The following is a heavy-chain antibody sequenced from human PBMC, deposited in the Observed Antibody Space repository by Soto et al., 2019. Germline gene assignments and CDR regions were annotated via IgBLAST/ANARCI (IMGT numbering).Heavy chain of an antibody. CDR2: INHSGST. CDR3: ARGKRGGAGMDV. Sequence: TSETLSLTCAVYGGSFSGYYWSWIRQPPGKGLEWIGEINHSGSTNYNPSLKSRVTISVDTSKNQFSLKLSSVTAADTAVYYCARGKRGGAGMDVWGQGTTVTVSS. CDR1: GGSFSGYY. J-gene: IGHJ6*02. D-gene: IGHD2-21*01. V-gene: IGHV4-34*01.